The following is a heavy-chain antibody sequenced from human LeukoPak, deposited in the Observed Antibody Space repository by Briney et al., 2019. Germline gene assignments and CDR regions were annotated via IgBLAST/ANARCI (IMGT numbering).Heavy chain of an antibody. Sequence: ASVKVSCKASGGTFSSYAISWVRQAPGQGLEWMGGIIPIFGTANYAQKFQSRVTITADESTSTAYMELSSLRSEDTAVYYCARTQDIVVVPAAIHPTPLFDYWGQGTLVTVSS. V-gene: IGHV1-69*13. CDR3: ARTQDIVVVPAAIHPTPLFDY. CDR2: IIPIFGTA. CDR1: GGTFSSYA. D-gene: IGHD2-2*02. J-gene: IGHJ4*02.